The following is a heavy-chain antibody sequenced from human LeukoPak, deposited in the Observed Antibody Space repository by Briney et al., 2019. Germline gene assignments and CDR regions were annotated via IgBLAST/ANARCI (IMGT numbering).Heavy chain of an antibody. Sequence: GGSLRLSCAASGFTSSSSWMHWVRQAPGKGLVWVSVINGDGSSTAYADSVKGRFTISRDNAKNTLYLQMNSLRAEDTAVYYCARTTVTICFDPWGQGTLVTVSS. D-gene: IGHD4-17*01. CDR2: INGDGSST. V-gene: IGHV3-74*01. CDR1: GFTSSSSW. J-gene: IGHJ5*02. CDR3: ARTTVTICFDP.